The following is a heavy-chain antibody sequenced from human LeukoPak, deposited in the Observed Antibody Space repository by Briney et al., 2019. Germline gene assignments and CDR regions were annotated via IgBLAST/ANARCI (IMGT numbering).Heavy chain of an antibody. Sequence: QPGGSLRLSCAASGFTFSSYWMSWVRQAPGKGLEWVANIKQDGSEEYYVDSVKGRFTISRDNAKNSLYLQMNSLRAEDTAVYYCARDKLTMVRGVPYYFDYWGQGTLVTVSS. D-gene: IGHD3-10*01. CDR3: ARDKLTMVRGVPYYFDY. J-gene: IGHJ4*02. CDR2: IKQDGSEE. CDR1: GFTFSSYW. V-gene: IGHV3-7*01.